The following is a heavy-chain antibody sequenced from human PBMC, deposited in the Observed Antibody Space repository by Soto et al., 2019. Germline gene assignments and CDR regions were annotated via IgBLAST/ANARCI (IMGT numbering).Heavy chain of an antibody. CDR2: IYSSGST. Sequence: LSLTCTVTGGTISGYYWTWIRQSAGGGLEWIGRIYSSGSTNYNPSLKSRVTISLDTSMNHFSLRLSSVTAADTAVYYCARGQRFSDWFDPWGQGTLVTVSS. CDR3: ARGQRFSDWFDP. D-gene: IGHD3-3*01. J-gene: IGHJ5*02. CDR1: GGTISGYY. V-gene: IGHV4-4*07.